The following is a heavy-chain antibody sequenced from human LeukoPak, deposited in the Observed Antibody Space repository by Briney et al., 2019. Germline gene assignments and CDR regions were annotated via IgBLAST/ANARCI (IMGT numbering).Heavy chain of an antibody. D-gene: IGHD3-22*01. CDR2: IFYSGNT. J-gene: IGHJ5*02. V-gene: IGHV4-39*01. CDR3: ARHRGRYSDSSGYCYWWFDP. Sequence: PSETLSLTCTVSGASISSSGYYSGWIRQPPGRGLEWIASIFYSGNTYNNPSLKSRVTISVDTSKNQFSLKLSSVTAADTAVYYCARHRGRYSDSSGYCYWWFDPWGQGTLVTVSS. CDR1: GASISSSGYY.